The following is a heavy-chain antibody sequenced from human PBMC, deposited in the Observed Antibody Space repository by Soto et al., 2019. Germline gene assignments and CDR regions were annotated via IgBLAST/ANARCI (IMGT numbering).Heavy chain of an antibody. CDR2: FDPEDGET. CDR1: GYTLTELS. V-gene: IGHV1-24*01. D-gene: IGHD3-22*01. J-gene: IGHJ3*02. CDR3: AKPWRYDSSGPNALDI. Sequence: ASVKVSCKVSGYTLTELSMHWVRQAPGKGLEWMGGFDPEDGETIYAQKFQGRVTMTEDTSTDTAYMELSSPRSEDTAVYYCAKPWRYDSSGPNALDIWGQGTMVTVSS.